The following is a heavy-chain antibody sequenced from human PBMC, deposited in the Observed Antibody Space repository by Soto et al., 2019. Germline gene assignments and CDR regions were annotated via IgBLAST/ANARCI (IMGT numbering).Heavy chain of an antibody. CDR1: GFAFGNYY. CDR3: ARVPSDLGTGYYFDY. CDR2: TWPDGSNK. J-gene: IGHJ4*02. D-gene: IGHD2-2*01. V-gene: IGHV3-33*01. Sequence: GGSLRLSCAASGFAFGNYYIQWVRQAPGKGLEWVAITWPDGSNKYYGDSVKGRFVISRDNSKNTLYLQMDSLRDEDTAVYYCARVPSDLGTGYYFDYWGQGILVTVCS.